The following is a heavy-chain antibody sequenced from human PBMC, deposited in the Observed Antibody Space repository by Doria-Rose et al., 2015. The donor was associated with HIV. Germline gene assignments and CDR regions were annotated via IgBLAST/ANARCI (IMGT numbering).Heavy chain of an antibody. CDR1: GVSLSSPGMG. D-gene: IGHD6-13*01. CDR3: ARRKSSRWYHKYYFDF. Sequence: QITLKESGPVLVKPTETLTLTCTVSGVSLSSPGMGVSWIRQPPGKALEWLANIFSDDERSYITSLKSRLTISRGTSKSQVVRTMTDTDPVDTATYYCARRKSSRWYHKYYFDFWGQGTLVSVSA. CDR2: IFSDDER. V-gene: IGHV2-26*01. J-gene: IGHJ4*02.